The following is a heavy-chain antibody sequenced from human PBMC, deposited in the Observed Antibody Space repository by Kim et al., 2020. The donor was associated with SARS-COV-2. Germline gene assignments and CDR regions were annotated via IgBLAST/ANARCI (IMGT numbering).Heavy chain of an antibody. CDR3: ARDMGVVHYYDSSGYSNWYFDL. Sequence: SVKVSCKASGGTFSSYAISWVRQAPGQGLEWMGGIIPIFGTANYAQKFQGRVTITADESTSTAYMELSSLRSEDTAVYYCARDMGVVHYYDSSGYSNWYFDLWGSGTLVTVSS. D-gene: IGHD3-22*01. CDR1: GGTFSSYA. J-gene: IGHJ2*01. CDR2: IIPIFGTA. V-gene: IGHV1-69*13.